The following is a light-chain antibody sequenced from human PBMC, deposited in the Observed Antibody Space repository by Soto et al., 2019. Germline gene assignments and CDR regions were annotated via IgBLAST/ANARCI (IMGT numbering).Light chain of an antibody. V-gene: IGLV1-51*01. CDR1: SSNIGKNY. Sequence: QSVLTQPPSVSAAPGQKVTISCSGSSSNIGKNYVSWYQQLPGTAPKLLIYDDNKRPSGIPDRFSGSKSGPSATLGITGLPTGDEADYYCGTWDSSLSAYVFGTGTKLTVL. CDR3: GTWDSSLSAYV. CDR2: DDN. J-gene: IGLJ1*01.